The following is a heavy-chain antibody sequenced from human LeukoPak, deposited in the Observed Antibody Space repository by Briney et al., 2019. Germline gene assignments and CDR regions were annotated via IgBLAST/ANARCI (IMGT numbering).Heavy chain of an antibody. D-gene: IGHD2-2*01. Sequence: GASVKVSCKASGYTFTIYYMHWVRQAPGQGLEWMGIINPSGGSTSYAQKFQGRVTMTRDTSTSTVYMELSSLRSEDTAVYYCARDMRDIVVVPAAMGAFDYWGQGTLVTVSS. V-gene: IGHV1-46*01. CDR3: ARDMRDIVVVPAAMGAFDY. CDR1: GYTFTIYY. CDR2: INPSGGST. J-gene: IGHJ4*02.